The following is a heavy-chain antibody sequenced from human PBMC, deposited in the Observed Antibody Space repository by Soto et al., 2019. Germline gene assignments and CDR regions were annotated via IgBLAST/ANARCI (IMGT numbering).Heavy chain of an antibody. D-gene: IGHD3-3*02. CDR3: ARDRPKGHFFDY. J-gene: IGHJ4*02. V-gene: IGHV4-31*03. Sequence: QVQLQESGPGLVKPSQTLSLTCTVSGGSISSGGYYWSWIRQHPGKGLEWIGYIYYSASTYYNPSLQSRVTLSVEQSKTRFSLKLSSVTAADTAVYYCARDRPKGHFFDYWGQGTLVTVSS. CDR1: GGSISSGGYY. CDR2: IYYSAST.